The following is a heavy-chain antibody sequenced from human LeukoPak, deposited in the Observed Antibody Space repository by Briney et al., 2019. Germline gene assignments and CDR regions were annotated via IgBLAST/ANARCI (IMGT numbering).Heavy chain of an antibody. J-gene: IGHJ4*02. V-gene: IGHV4-4*02. CDR2: IYYSGST. CDR3: ARRLSDGDFDY. CDR1: GGSISSSNW. Sequence: PSETLSLTCAVSGGSISSSNWWSWVRQPPGKGLEWIGEIYYSGSTYYNPSLKSRVTISVDTSKNQFSLKLSSVTAADTAVYYCARRLSDGDFDYWGQGTLVTVSS. D-gene: IGHD3-10*01.